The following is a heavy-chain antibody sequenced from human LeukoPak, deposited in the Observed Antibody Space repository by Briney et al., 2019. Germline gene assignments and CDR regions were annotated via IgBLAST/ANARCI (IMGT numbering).Heavy chain of an antibody. V-gene: IGHV1-8*01. CDR2: MNPNSGNT. D-gene: IGHD1-26*01. J-gene: IGHJ3*02. CDR1: GYTFTSYD. CDR3: AREMVGATLTAFDI. Sequence: ASVKVSCKASGYTFTSYDINWVRQATGQGLEWMGWMNPNSGNTGYAQKFQGRVTMTRNTSISTAYMELSSLRSEDTAVYYCAREMVGATLTAFDIWGHGTMVTVSS.